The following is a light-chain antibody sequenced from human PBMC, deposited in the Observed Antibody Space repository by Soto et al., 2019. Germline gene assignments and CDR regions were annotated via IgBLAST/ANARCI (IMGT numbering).Light chain of an antibody. CDR2: KAS. Sequence: DIQMTQSPSTLSASVGDRVTIACRASQSISSWLAWYQQKPGKVPKSLIYKASSLESGVPSRFSGSGSGTEFTLTISSLQPEDFATYYCLQYNSYPYTFGQGTKLEIK. V-gene: IGKV1-5*03. J-gene: IGKJ2*01. CDR3: LQYNSYPYT. CDR1: QSISSW.